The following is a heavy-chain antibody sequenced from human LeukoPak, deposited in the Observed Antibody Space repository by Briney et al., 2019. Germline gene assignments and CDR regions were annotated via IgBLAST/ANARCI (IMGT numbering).Heavy chain of an antibody. CDR2: ISSSGSTI. CDR1: GFTFSDYY. J-gene: IGHJ4*02. V-gene: IGHV3-11*04. Sequence: TGGSLRLSCAASGFTFSDYYMSWIRQAPGKGLEWVSYISSSGSTIYYADSVKGRFTISRDNAKNSLYLQMNSLRAEDTAVYYCARDRDYGSGSYSTPYFDYWGQGTLVSVSS. D-gene: IGHD3-10*01. CDR3: ARDRDYGSGSYSTPYFDY.